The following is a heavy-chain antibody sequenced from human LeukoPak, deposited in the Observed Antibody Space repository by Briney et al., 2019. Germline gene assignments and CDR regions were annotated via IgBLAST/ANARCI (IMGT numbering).Heavy chain of an antibody. CDR1: GGSISSYY. J-gene: IGHJ5*02. CDR3: ARVYSSSWSGWFDP. CDR2: IYYSGST. D-gene: IGHD6-13*01. Sequence: PSETLSLTCTVSGGSISSYYWSWIRQPPGKGLEWIGYIYYSGSTNYNPSLKSRVTISVDTSKNQFSLKLSSVTAADTAVYYCARVYSSSWSGWFDPWGQGTLVTVSS. V-gene: IGHV4-59*01.